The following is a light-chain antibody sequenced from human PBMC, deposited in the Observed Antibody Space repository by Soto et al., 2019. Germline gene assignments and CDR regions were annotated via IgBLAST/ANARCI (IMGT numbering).Light chain of an antibody. CDR2: DVS. Sequence: EIVMTQSPATLSVSPGERATLSCRASQSVSNNLAWYQHKPGQPPRLLIYDVSTRATGIPARFSGSGSGTEFTLTISSLQSEDFAVYYCQQYNNWPRTFGRGTKVEIK. CDR1: QSVSNN. J-gene: IGKJ1*01. V-gene: IGKV3-15*01. CDR3: QQYNNWPRT.